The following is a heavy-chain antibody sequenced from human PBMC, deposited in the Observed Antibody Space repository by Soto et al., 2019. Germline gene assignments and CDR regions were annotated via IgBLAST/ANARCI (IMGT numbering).Heavy chain of an antibody. J-gene: IGHJ3*02. Sequence: EVQLLESGGGLVQPGGSLRLSCAAYGFTFSSYAMSWVRQAPGKGLEWVSAISGSGGSTYYADSVKGRFTISRDNSKNTLYLQMNSLRAEDTAVYYCAKDQVPAAEAGDAFDIWGQGTMVTVSS. CDR1: GFTFSSYA. V-gene: IGHV3-23*01. CDR3: AKDQVPAAEAGDAFDI. CDR2: ISGSGGST. D-gene: IGHD2-2*01.